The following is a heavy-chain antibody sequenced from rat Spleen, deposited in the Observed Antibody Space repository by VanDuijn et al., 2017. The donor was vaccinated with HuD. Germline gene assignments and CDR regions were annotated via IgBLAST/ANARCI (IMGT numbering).Heavy chain of an antibody. CDR1: GFTFNNYW. CDR2: ITNTGGNT. Sequence: EVQLVESGGGLVQPGRSLKLSCVASGFTFNNYWMTWIRQAPGKGLEWVASITNTGGNTYSPDSVKGRFTISIDNAKSTLYLQMNSLRSEDTATYYCTRNWDYWGQGVMVTVSS. V-gene: IGHV5-31*01. CDR3: TRNWDY. J-gene: IGHJ2*01. D-gene: IGHD3-6*01.